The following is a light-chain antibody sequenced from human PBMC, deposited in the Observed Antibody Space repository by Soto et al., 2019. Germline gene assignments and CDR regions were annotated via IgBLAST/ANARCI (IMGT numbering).Light chain of an antibody. J-gene: IGKJ1*01. CDR3: LQNSTYPLT. V-gene: IGKV1-17*01. CDR1: QGIRND. Sequence: DIQMTQFPSSLSASVGDRVTITCRAIQGIRNDLGWYQQKPGKAPKRLIYAASSLQSGVPSRFSGSGSGTEFTLAISSLQPEDSATFYCLQNSTYPLTFGQGNKVEIK. CDR2: AAS.